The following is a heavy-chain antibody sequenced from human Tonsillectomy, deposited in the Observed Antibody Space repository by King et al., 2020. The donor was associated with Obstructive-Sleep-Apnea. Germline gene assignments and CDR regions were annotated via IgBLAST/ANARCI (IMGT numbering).Heavy chain of an antibody. CDR1: GFTFSTYW. J-gene: IGHJ4*02. V-gene: IGHV3-74*01. CDR3: AREGSYGSGRQYDY. D-gene: IGHD3-10*01. CDR2: ISRDGSGT. Sequence: QLQESGGGLVQPGGSLRLSCAASGFTFSTYWMHWVRQVPGKGLVWVSRISRDGSGTDYADSVKGRFPIPRDRAKKTLYLQMNRLRVEDTAVYYCAREGSYGSGRQYDYWGQGTLVTVSS.